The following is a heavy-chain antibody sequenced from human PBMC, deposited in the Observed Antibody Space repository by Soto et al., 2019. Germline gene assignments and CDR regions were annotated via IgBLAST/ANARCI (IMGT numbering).Heavy chain of an antibody. CDR3: VRGGGGYGNGTIDY. Sequence: PSEPLSLPCTVSGGSISNYYWSRVRQSPGKGLEWIGYIFYIGTTNYNPSLKSRVTISLDTSKNQFSLKLRSVTAADTAIYYCVRGGGGYGNGTIDYWGQGTLVTVSS. V-gene: IGHV4-59*01. J-gene: IGHJ4*02. CDR2: IFYIGTT. D-gene: IGHD5-18*01. CDR1: GGSISNYY.